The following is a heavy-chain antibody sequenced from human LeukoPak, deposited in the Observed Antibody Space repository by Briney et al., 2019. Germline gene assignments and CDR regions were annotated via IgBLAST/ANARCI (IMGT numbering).Heavy chain of an antibody. Sequence: SETLSLTCAVYGGSFSGYDWSWIRQPPGKGLEWIGEINHSGSTNYNPSLKSRVTISVDTSKNQFSLKLSSVTAADTAVYYCARTYYYGSGSTRDDAFDIWGQGTMVTVSS. J-gene: IGHJ3*02. CDR1: GGSFSGYD. CDR2: INHSGST. CDR3: ARTYYYGSGSTRDDAFDI. D-gene: IGHD3-10*01. V-gene: IGHV4-34*01.